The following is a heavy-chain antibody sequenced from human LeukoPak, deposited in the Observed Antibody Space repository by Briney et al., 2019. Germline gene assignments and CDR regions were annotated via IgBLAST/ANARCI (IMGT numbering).Heavy chain of an antibody. D-gene: IGHD6-19*01. CDR2: ISYDGSNK. CDR1: GFTFSSYA. Sequence: GGSLRLSCAASGFTFSSYAMHWVRQAPGKGLEWVAVISYDGSNKYYADSVKGRFTISRDNSKNTLYLQMNSLRAEGTAVYYCARSLDIIAVAGTTTDYWGQGTLVTVSS. V-gene: IGHV3-30*04. CDR3: ARSLDIIAVAGTTTDY. J-gene: IGHJ4*02.